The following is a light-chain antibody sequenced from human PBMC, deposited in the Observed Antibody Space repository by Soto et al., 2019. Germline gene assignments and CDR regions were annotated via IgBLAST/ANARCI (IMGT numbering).Light chain of an antibody. CDR3: SSYTRSSTLEV. CDR2: EVS. CDR1: SSDVGGYNY. J-gene: IGLJ3*02. Sequence: QSVLTQPASVSGSPGQSITISCTGTSSDVGGYNYVSWYQQHPGKAPKLMIFEVSDRPSGVSNRFSGSKSGNTASLTISGLQDEDEADYYCSSYTRSSTLEVFGGGTKVTVL. V-gene: IGLV2-14*01.